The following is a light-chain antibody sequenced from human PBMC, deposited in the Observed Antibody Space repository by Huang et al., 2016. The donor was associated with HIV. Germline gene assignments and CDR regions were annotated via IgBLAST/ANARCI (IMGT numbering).Light chain of an antibody. J-gene: IGKJ2*01. CDR3: QQRSNWPPRYT. V-gene: IGKV3-11*01. Sequence: EIVLTQSPATLSLSPGERATLSCRASQSVGTSLAWYQQKPGQAPRLLMYDASSRATGIPARFSGSGSGTDVTLTISSLEPEDFAVYYCQQRSNWPPRYTFGQGTKLEIK. CDR2: DAS. CDR1: QSVGTS.